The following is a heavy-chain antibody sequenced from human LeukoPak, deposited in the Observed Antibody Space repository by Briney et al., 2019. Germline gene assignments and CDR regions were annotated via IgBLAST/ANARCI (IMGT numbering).Heavy chain of an antibody. CDR1: GASISSGDYH. CDR2: IHDSGST. Sequence: PSETLSLTCTVSGASISSGDYHWNWIRQPPGKGLEWIGFIHDSGSTYYNPSLKSRVSISRDMSKNQLSLMLSSVAAADTAVYYCARGLGAGNYYGWFDPWGQGTLVSVSS. V-gene: IGHV4-30-4*01. J-gene: IGHJ5*02. CDR3: ARGLGAGNYYGWFDP. D-gene: IGHD3-10*01.